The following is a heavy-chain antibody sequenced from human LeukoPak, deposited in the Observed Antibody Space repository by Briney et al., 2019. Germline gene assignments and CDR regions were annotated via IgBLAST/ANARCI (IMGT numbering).Heavy chain of an antibody. CDR1: GGSIIISSHY. D-gene: IGHD3-3*01. Sequence: SETLSLTCNVSGGSIIISSHYWGWVRQSPGKGLEWIGSVSYGGTSYYNPSLKSRVTMSVDTSKNTFSLKVTSVTAADTAVYFCARQSGMVDRHFAHWGQGTLVPVSS. V-gene: IGHV4-39*01. J-gene: IGHJ4*02. CDR2: VSYGGTS. CDR3: ARQSGMVDRHFAH.